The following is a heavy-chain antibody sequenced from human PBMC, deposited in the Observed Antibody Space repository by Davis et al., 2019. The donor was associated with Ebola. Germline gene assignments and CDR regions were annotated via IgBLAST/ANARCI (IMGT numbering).Heavy chain of an antibody. CDR1: GYSFSNYF. CDR3: ARQGYCTNGVCYGNWFDP. J-gene: IGHJ5*02. CDR2: IYPGDADT. V-gene: IGHV5-51*01. Sequence: GSLRLSCKGSGYSFSNYFVGWVRYVHSTGQEWMGIIYPGDADTRCSPSFQGKVTISADKSISTAYLQWSSLKASDTAMYYCARQGYCTNGVCYGNWFDPWGQGTLVTVSS. D-gene: IGHD2-8*01.